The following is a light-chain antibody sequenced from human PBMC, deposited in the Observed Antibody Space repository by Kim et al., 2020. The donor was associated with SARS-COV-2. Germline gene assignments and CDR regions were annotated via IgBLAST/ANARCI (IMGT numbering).Light chain of an antibody. CDR1: QDISRY. Sequence: ASVGDRVNSTCRASQDISRYLNWYQQKPGKAPNRLIYTASSLQSGVPSRFTGSGSETDFTLTISSLQPEDFATYYCQQTYSASRTFGQGTKVDIK. J-gene: IGKJ1*01. CDR2: TAS. V-gene: IGKV1-39*01. CDR3: QQTYSASRT.